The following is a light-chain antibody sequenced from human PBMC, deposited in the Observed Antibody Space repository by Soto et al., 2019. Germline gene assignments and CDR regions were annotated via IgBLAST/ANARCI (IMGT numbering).Light chain of an antibody. V-gene: IGLV1-44*01. CDR3: AAWDDSLSAVV. CDR2: TSN. Sequence: QSVLTQPPSASGTPGQRVTISCSGSSSNIGSNPINWYQQLPGTAPKLLIYTSNQRPSGVPDRIPGSKSGTSASLAISGLQSEDEAEYFCAAWDDSLSAVVFGGGTKLTVL. J-gene: IGLJ2*01. CDR1: SSNIGSNP.